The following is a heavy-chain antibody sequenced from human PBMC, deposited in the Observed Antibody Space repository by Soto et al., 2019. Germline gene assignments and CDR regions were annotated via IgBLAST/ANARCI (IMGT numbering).Heavy chain of an antibody. Sequence: EVQLLESGGGLVQPGGSLRLSCAASGFTFSSYAMSWVRQAPGKGLEWVSAISGSGGSTYYADSVKGRFTISRDNSKNTQYLQMNSLRAEDTAVYYCANILLWFGELLEPIDYWGQGTLVTVSS. V-gene: IGHV3-23*01. J-gene: IGHJ4*02. D-gene: IGHD3-10*01. CDR3: ANILLWFGELLEPIDY. CDR2: ISGSGGST. CDR1: GFTFSSYA.